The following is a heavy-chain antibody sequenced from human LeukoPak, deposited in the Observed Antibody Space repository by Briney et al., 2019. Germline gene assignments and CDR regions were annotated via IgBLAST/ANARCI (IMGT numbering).Heavy chain of an antibody. V-gene: IGHV4-34*01. CDR2: INHSGST. CDR1: GGSFSGYY. J-gene: IGHJ6*03. CDR3: AGGVAGYYYYMDV. D-gene: IGHD6-19*01. Sequence: SETLSLTCAVYGGSFSGYYWSWIRQPPGKGLEWIGEINHSGSTNYNPSLKSRVTISVDTSKNQFSLKLSSVTAADTAVYYCAGGVAGYYYYMDVWGKGTTVTVSS.